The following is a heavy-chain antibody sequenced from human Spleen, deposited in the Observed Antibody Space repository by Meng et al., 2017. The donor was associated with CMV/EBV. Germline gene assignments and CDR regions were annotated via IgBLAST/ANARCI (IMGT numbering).Heavy chain of an antibody. Sequence: SETLSLTCTVSGGSISSSSYYWGWIRQPPGKGLEWIGSIYYSGSTYYNPSLKSRVTISVDTSKNQFSLKLSSVTAADTAVYYCARGRRDIVVVPAAIWGYWGQGTLVTVSS. D-gene: IGHD2-2*02. CDR3: ARGRRDIVVVPAAIWGY. CDR2: IYYSGST. J-gene: IGHJ4*02. CDR1: GGSISSSSYY. V-gene: IGHV4-39*07.